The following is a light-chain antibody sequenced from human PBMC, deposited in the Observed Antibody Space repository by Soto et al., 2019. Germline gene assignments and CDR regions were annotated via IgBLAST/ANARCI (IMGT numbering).Light chain of an antibody. V-gene: IGKV1-39*01. Sequence: DIQITQSPSSLSASVVDRVTITCLASQSISSYLNWYQQKPGKAPKLLIYAASTLQSGVPSRFSGSGSGTDFTLTISSLQPEDFATYYCQHYDNYLFGQGTRLEIK. CDR1: QSISSY. CDR3: QHYDNYL. CDR2: AAS. J-gene: IGKJ5*01.